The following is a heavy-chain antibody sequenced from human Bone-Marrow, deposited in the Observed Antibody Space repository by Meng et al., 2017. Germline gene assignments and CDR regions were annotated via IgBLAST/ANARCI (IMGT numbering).Heavy chain of an antibody. D-gene: IGHD1-26*01. CDR2: IKQDGSEK. Sequence: GESLKISCAASGFTFSSYSMNWVRQAPGKGLEWVANIKQDGSEKYYVDSVKGRFTISRDNAKNSLYLQMNSLRAEDTAVYYCARTAYSIVGATLYYYYYGMDVWGQGTTVTVSS. CDR3: ARTAYSIVGATLYYYYYGMDV. J-gene: IGHJ6*02. CDR1: GFTFSSYS. V-gene: IGHV3-7*01.